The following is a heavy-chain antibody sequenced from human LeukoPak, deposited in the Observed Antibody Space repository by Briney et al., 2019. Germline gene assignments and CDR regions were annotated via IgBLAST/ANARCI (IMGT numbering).Heavy chain of an antibody. V-gene: IGHV1-18*04. D-gene: IGHD6-13*01. CDR1: GYTFTGYY. J-gene: IGHJ5*02. CDR3: ARRIAAGPGWFDP. CDR2: ISAYNGNT. Sequence: ASVKVSCXASGYTFTGYYMHWVRQAPGQGLEWMGWISAYNGNTNYAQKLQGRVTMTTDTSTSTAYMELRSLRSDDTAVYYCARRIAAGPGWFDPWGQGTLVTVSS.